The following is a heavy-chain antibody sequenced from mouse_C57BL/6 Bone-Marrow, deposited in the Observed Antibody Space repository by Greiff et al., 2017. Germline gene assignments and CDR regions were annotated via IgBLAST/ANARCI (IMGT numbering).Heavy chain of an antibody. Sequence: VKLMESGPGLVQPSQSLSITCTVSGFSLTSYGVHWVRQSPGKGLEWLGVIWSGGSTDYNAAFISRLSISKDNSKSQVFFKMNSLQADDTAIYYCARNYGYGPPWFAYWGQGTLVTVSA. D-gene: IGHD2-2*01. V-gene: IGHV2-2*01. CDR3: ARNYGYGPPWFAY. J-gene: IGHJ3*01. CDR2: IWSGGST. CDR1: GFSLTSYG.